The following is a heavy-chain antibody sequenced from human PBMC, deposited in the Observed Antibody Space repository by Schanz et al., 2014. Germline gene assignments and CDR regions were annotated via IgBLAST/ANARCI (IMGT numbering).Heavy chain of an antibody. CDR2: INPIDGST. CDR3: ARDPYSASYFPSPPLYGLDV. Sequence: QVQWVQSGADVKKPRTAVKVSCKASEYTFTRHYMHWVRQAPGQGFEWIGLINPIDGSTTYPLRFHGRITMTRDTSTTTFYMDLSSLGSEDTAVYYCARDPYSASYFPSPPLYGLDVWGQGTTVTVSS. J-gene: IGHJ6*02. V-gene: IGHV1-46*01. CDR1: EYTFTRHY. D-gene: IGHD1-26*01.